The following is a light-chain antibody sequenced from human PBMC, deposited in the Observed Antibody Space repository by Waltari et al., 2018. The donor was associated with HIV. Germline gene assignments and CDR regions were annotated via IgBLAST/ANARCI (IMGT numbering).Light chain of an antibody. J-gene: IGKJ4*01. Sequence: IRLTQSPSSLSASIGDKITLTCRASQDVRTYLAWYRQKPGSGPNLLIYGASSLQNGISSRFSGRGSGTVFGLTISDLQSDDFALYYCQQYSAVPSTFGEGTRVEI. CDR3: QQYSAVPST. CDR1: QDVRTY. CDR2: GAS. V-gene: IGKV1-8*01.